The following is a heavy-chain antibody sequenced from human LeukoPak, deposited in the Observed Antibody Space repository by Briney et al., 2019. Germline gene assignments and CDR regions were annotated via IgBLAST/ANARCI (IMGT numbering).Heavy chain of an antibody. CDR3: AREGTGGDDSFNI. V-gene: IGHV3-48*03. CDR1: GFTFSSYE. D-gene: IGHD7-27*01. J-gene: IGHJ3*02. Sequence: GGSLRLSCAASGFTFSSYEMNWVRQAPGKGLEWVSYISASGSTIYYAESVKGRFTISRDNANTSLYLQMNSLRAEDTAIYYCAREGTGGDDSFNIWGQGTMVTVSS. CDR2: ISASGSTI.